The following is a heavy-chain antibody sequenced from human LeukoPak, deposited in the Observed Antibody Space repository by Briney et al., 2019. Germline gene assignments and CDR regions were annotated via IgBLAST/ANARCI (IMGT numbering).Heavy chain of an antibody. CDR1: GYTFTSYD. V-gene: IGHV1-8*01. D-gene: IGHD4-17*01. CDR2: MNPNSGNT. J-gene: IGHJ5*02. CDR3: ARGFDYGDREDWFDP. Sequence: ASVTVSFTASGYTFTSYDINWVRQATGQGLEWMGWMNPNSGNTGYAQKFQGRVTMTRNTSISTAYMELSSLRSEDTAVYYCARGFDYGDREDWFDPWGQGTLVTVSS.